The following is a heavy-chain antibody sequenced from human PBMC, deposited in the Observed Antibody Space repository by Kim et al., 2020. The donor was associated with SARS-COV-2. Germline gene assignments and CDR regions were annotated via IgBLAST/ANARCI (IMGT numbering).Heavy chain of an antibody. CDR1: GFTFSSYG. V-gene: IGHV3-30*18. CDR3: AKGWLALAY. J-gene: IGHJ4*02. Sequence: GGSLRLSCAASGFTFSSYGMHWVRQAPGKGLEWVAVISYDGSNKYYADSVKGRFTISRDNSKNTLYLQMNSLRAEDTAVYYCAKGWLALAYWGQGTLVTVSS. D-gene: IGHD5-12*01. CDR2: ISYDGSNK.